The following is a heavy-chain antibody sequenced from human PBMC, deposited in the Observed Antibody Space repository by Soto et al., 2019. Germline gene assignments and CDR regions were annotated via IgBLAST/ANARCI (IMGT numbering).Heavy chain of an antibody. CDR2: MNPNSGNT. Sequence: QVQLVQSGAEVKKPGASVKVSCKASGYTFTSYDINWVRQATGQGLEWMGWMNPNSGNTGYAQKSQGRVTTXSXXSISTAYLELSTLRSEATAVYYCAREHSSSWRFAYWGQGTLVTVSS. V-gene: IGHV1-8*01. CDR3: AREHSSSWRFAY. J-gene: IGHJ4*02. D-gene: IGHD6-13*01. CDR1: GYTFTSYD.